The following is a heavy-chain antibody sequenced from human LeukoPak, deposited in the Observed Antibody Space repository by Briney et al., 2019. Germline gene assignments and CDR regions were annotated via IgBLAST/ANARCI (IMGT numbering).Heavy chain of an antibody. Sequence: PGGSLRLSCAASGFTFSSYAVSWVRQAPGKGLEWVSAISGSGGSTYYADSVKGRITISRDNARNSLYLQMNSLRAEDTAVYYCARDPRLVRTYSDYYYMDVWGKGTTVTVSS. CDR2: ISGSGGST. J-gene: IGHJ6*03. CDR1: GFTFSSYA. V-gene: IGHV3-23*01. D-gene: IGHD4-23*01. CDR3: ARDPRLVRTYSDYYYMDV.